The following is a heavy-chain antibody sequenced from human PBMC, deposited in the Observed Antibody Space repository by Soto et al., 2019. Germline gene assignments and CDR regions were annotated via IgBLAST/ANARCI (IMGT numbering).Heavy chain of an antibody. V-gene: IGHV4-39*01. CDR2: IYYSGST. CDR3: ARHPSNIVVVVAATPDWFDP. Sequence: QLQLQESGPGLVKPSETLSLTCTVSGGSISSSSYYWGWIRQPPGKGLEWIGSIYYSGSTYYNPSLKSRVTISVDTSKNQFSLKLSSVTAADTAVYYCARHPSNIVVVVAATPDWFDPWGQGTLVTVSS. J-gene: IGHJ5*02. CDR1: GGSISSSSYY. D-gene: IGHD2-15*01.